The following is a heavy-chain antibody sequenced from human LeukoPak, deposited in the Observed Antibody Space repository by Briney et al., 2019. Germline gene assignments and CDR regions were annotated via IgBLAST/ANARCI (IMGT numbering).Heavy chain of an antibody. D-gene: IGHD3-16*01. Sequence: PGRSLRLSCAASGFTFSSYGMHWVRQAPGKGLEWVAVISYDGSNKYYADSVKGRFTISRDNSKNTLYLQMNSLRAEDTAVYYCAKDDRWAGDRLFDYWGQGTLVPVSS. J-gene: IGHJ4*01. CDR1: GFTFSSYG. CDR2: ISYDGSNK. CDR3: AKDDRWAGDRLFDY. V-gene: IGHV3-30*18.